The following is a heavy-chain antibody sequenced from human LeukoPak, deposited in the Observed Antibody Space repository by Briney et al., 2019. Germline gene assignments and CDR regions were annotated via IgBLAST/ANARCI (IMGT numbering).Heavy chain of an antibody. CDR3: AMSRYGGKWGSIDY. Sequence: PSETLSLTCTVSGGSISSYYWSWIRQPAGKGLEWIGRIYTSGSTNYNPSLKSRVTMSVDTSKNQFSLKLSSVTAADTAVYYCAMSRYGGKWGSIDYWGQGTLVTVS. D-gene: IGHD2-15*01. CDR1: GGSISSYY. CDR2: IYTSGST. J-gene: IGHJ4*02. V-gene: IGHV4-4*07.